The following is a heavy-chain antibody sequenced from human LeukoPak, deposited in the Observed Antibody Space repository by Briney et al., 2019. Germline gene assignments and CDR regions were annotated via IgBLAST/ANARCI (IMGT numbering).Heavy chain of an antibody. V-gene: IGHV1-8*01. Sequence: ASVKVSCKASGYTFTSYDINWVRQATGQGLEWMGWMNPNSGNTGYAQKFQGRVTMTRNASISTAYMELSSLRSEDTAVYYCARGAYYGSGSYQDYWGQGTLVTVSS. CDR1: GYTFTSYD. J-gene: IGHJ4*02. D-gene: IGHD3-10*01. CDR2: MNPNSGNT. CDR3: ARGAYYGSGSYQDY.